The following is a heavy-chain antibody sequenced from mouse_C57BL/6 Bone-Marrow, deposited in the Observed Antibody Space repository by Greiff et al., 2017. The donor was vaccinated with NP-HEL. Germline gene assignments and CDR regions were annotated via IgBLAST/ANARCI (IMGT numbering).Heavy chain of an antibody. Sequence: QVQLQQSGAELMKPGASVKLSCKATGYTFTSYWIEWVKQRPGHGLEWIGEILPGSGSTNYNEKFKGKATFTADTSSNTAYMQLSSLTTEDSAIEYCARRITTVVATRAWFAYWGQGTLVTVSA. D-gene: IGHD1-1*01. V-gene: IGHV1-9*01. CDR3: ARRITTVVATRAWFAY. CDR2: ILPGSGST. J-gene: IGHJ3*01. CDR1: GYTFTSYW.